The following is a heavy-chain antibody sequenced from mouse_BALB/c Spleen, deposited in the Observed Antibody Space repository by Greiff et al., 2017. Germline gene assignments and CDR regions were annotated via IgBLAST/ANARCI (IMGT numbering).Heavy chain of an antibody. CDR1: GYSITSDYA. CDR2: ISYSGST. V-gene: IGHV3-2*02. CDR3: ARGDYDYGYAMDY. D-gene: IGHD2-4*01. J-gene: IGHJ4*01. Sequence: EVQGVESGPGLVKPSQSLSLTCTVTGYSITSDYAWNWIRQFPGNKLEWMGYISYSGSTSYNPSLKSRISITRDTSKNQFFLQLNSVTTEDTATYYCARGDYDYGYAMDYWGQGTSVTVSS.